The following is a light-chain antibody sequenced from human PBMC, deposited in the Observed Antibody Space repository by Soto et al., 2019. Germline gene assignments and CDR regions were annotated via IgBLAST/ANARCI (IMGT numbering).Light chain of an antibody. V-gene: IGKV3-20*01. CDR1: QSVSNSY. J-gene: IGKJ4*01. CDR3: HQYSSSPLT. Sequence: EIVLTQSPGTLSLSPGERATLSCRASQSVSNSYLAWYQQKPGQAPRLLIYGASSRATGIPDRFSGSGSGTDFSLTISRLDPENFAVYYCHQYSSSPLTFGGGTKVEIK. CDR2: GAS.